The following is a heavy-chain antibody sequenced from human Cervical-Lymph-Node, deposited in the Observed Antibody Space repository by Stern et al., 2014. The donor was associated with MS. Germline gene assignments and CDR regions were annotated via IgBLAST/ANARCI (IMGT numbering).Heavy chain of an antibody. CDR1: GFTFSSYS. CDR3: ASSIVVVPAAENKGFDP. J-gene: IGHJ5*02. Sequence: EVQLVESGGGLVKPGGSLRLSCAASGFTFSSYSMNWVSQAPGKGLEWDSSISSSSSYIYYADPVKGRFTISRDNAKNSLFLQMNSLRAEDTAVYYCASSIVVVPAAENKGFDPWGQGTLVTVSS. V-gene: IGHV3-21*06. D-gene: IGHD2-2*01. CDR2: ISSSSSYI.